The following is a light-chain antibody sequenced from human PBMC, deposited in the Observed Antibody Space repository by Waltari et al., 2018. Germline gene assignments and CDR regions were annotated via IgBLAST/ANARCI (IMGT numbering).Light chain of an antibody. CDR3: SSYTTSKSWV. CDR1: SSDIGAYNY. J-gene: IGLJ3*02. Sequence: QSALTQPPSASGSPGQSVTISCTGTSSDIGAYNYVSWYQQTPGKAPRLIIYEVGERPSGVSNRFSGSKSGYTAFLTISGLQAEDEADYYCSSYTTSKSWVFGGGTKLTVL. V-gene: IGLV2-8*01. CDR2: EVG.